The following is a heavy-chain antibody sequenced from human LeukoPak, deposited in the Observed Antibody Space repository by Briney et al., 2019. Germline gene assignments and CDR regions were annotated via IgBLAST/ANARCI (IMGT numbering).Heavy chain of an antibody. J-gene: IGHJ4*02. Sequence: PGGSLRLSCAASGFTFDDYATHWVRQAPGKGLEWVSGISWNSGSIGYADSVKGRFTISRDNAKNSLYLQMNSLRAEDTASYYCARTPSYCSGGRCYVSHYFDYWGQGTLATVSS. CDR3: ARTPSYCSGGRCYVSHYFDY. CDR1: GFTFDDYA. CDR2: ISWNSGSI. D-gene: IGHD2-15*01. V-gene: IGHV3-9*01.